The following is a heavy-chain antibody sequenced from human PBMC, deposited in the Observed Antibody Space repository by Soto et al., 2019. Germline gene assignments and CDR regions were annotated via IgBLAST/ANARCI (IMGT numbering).Heavy chain of an antibody. Sequence: QVQLVQSGAEVKKPGASLKVSCKASGYTFTSYAMHWVRQAPGQRLEWMGWINAGNGNTKYSQKFQGRVTITRDTSASTAYMELSSLRSEDTAVYYCANALGLYYFDYWCQGTLVTVSS. CDR2: INAGNGNT. CDR1: GYTFTSYA. D-gene: IGHD2-8*01. J-gene: IGHJ4*02. CDR3: ANALGLYYFDY. V-gene: IGHV1-3*01.